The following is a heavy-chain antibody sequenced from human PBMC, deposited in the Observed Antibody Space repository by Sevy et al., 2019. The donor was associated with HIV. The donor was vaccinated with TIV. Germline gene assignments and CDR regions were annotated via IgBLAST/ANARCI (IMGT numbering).Heavy chain of an antibody. J-gene: IGHJ6*02. CDR2: IYTSGTT. CDR3: ARDIVVVVAAISDYYGMDV. D-gene: IGHD2-15*01. Sequence: SETLSLTCTVSGGSISSYYWSWIRQPAGKGLEWIGRIYTSGTTKYNPSLKSRVTMSVDTSKNQFSLKLSSVTAADTAVYYCARDIVVVVAAISDYYGMDVWGQGTTVTVSS. V-gene: IGHV4-4*07. CDR1: GGSISSYY.